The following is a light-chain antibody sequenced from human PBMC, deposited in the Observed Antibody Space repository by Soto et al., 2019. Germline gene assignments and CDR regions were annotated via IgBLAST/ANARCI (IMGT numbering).Light chain of an antibody. CDR3: SSHGGSNNPYV. J-gene: IGLJ1*01. Sequence: QSALTQPPSASGSPGQSVAISCTGTSSDIGGYNFVSWYQQHPGKAPKLMIYDVTKRPSGVPDRFSGSKSGNTATLLVSGLQAEDEADYYCSSHGGSNNPYVFGPGTKLTVL. CDR1: SSDIGGYNF. CDR2: DVT. V-gene: IGLV2-8*01.